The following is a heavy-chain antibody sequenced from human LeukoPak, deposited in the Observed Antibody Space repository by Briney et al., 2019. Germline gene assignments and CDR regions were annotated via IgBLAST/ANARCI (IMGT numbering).Heavy chain of an antibody. CDR2: IIPILGIA. Sequence: SVKVTCKASGGTFSSHTISWVRQAPGQGLEWMGRIIPILGIANYAQKFQGRVTITADKSTSTAYMELSSLRSEDTAVYYCARDKRFAGGGDYWGQGTLVTVSS. D-gene: IGHD2-21*01. V-gene: IGHV1-69*04. CDR1: GGTFSSHT. J-gene: IGHJ4*02. CDR3: ARDKRFAGGGDY.